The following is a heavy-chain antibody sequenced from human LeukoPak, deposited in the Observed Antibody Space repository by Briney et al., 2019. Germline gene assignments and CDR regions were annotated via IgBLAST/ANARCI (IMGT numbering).Heavy chain of an antibody. Sequence: GASVKVSCKASGYTFTSYYMHWVRQAPGQGLEWMGIINPSGGSTSYAQKFQGRVTMTRDMSTSTVYMELSSLRSEDTAVYYCAREVVLTMVRGVSDYYMDVWGKGTTVTVSS. CDR3: AREVVLTMVRGVSDYYMDV. D-gene: IGHD3-10*01. CDR2: INPSGGST. J-gene: IGHJ6*03. CDR1: GYTFTSYY. V-gene: IGHV1-46*01.